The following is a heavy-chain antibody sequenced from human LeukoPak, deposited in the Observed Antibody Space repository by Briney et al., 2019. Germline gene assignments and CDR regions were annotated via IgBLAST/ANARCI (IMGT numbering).Heavy chain of an antibody. D-gene: IGHD1-26*01. J-gene: IGHJ4*02. Sequence: SETLSLTCTVSGGSFSSFYWSWIRQPPGKGLEWIGYVYYSGNTNYNPSLKSRLTMSVDTSKNQFSLKLSSVTAADTAVYYCASLWEYYFDYWGQGILVTVSS. CDR3: ASLWEYYFDY. V-gene: IGHV4-59*08. CDR1: GGSFSSFY. CDR2: VYYSGNT.